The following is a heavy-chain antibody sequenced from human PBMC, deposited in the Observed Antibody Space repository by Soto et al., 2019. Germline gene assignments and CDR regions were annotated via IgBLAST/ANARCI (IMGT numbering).Heavy chain of an antibody. CDR1: GGTFSGHA. Sequence: VQLVQSGAEVKKPGSWVKVSCKASGGTFSGHAISWLRQAPGQGLEWMGGIIPFFKATNYAQKFQGRVTITADDSTSTAYMDLSSLRSEDTAVYYCARDVPLNYYDSTYQYYAMDVWGQGTTVTVSS. J-gene: IGHJ6*02. D-gene: IGHD3-9*01. CDR2: IIPFFKAT. V-gene: IGHV1-69*01. CDR3: ARDVPLNYYDSTYQYYAMDV.